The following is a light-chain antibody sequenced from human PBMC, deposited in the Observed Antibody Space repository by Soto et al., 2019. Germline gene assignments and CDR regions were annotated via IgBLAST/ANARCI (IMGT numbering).Light chain of an antibody. J-gene: IGLJ1*01. Sequence: QSVLTHPASVSGSPGQSISISCTGTSRDVGIYNLVSWYQLHPGKVPKLIIYEDTKRPSGISSRFSGSESGITAFLTISGLQAEDEADYYGCSYAGSSTYVFGIGTTVTVL. CDR1: SRDVGIYNL. CDR3: CSYAGSSTYV. V-gene: IGLV2-23*01. CDR2: EDT.